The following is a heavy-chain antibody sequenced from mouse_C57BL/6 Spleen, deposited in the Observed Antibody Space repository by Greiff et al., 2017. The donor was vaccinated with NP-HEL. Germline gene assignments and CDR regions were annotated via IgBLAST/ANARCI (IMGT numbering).Heavy chain of an antibody. CDR1: GYSITSGYY. CDR2: ISYDGSN. CDR3: AREDYGSFYWYFDV. D-gene: IGHD1-1*01. Sequence: EVQLQESGPGLVKPSPSLSLTCSVTGYSITSGYYWNWIRQFPGNKLEWMGYISYDGSNNYNPSLKNRISITRDTSKNQFFLKLNSVTTEDTATYYCAREDYGSFYWYFDVWGTGTTVTVSS. J-gene: IGHJ1*03. V-gene: IGHV3-6*01.